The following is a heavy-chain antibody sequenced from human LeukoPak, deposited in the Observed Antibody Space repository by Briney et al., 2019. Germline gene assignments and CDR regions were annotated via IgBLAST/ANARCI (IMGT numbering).Heavy chain of an antibody. J-gene: IGHJ4*02. CDR3: ARQGGVVLTSPFDY. Sequence: GESLKISFKGSGYSFTSYWISWVRPMPGKGLEWMGRIDPSDSYTNYSPSFQGHVTISADKSISTAYLQWSSLKASDTAMYCCARQGGVVLTSPFDYWGQGTLVTVSS. CDR2: IDPSDSYT. CDR1: GYSFTSYW. V-gene: IGHV5-10-1*01. D-gene: IGHD3-3*01.